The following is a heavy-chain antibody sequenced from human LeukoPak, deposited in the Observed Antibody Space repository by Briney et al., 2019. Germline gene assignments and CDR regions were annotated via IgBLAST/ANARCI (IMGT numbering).Heavy chain of an antibody. CDR2: ISSSGSTI. J-gene: IGHJ4*02. Sequence: GGSLRLSCAASGFTFSSYSMNWVRQAPGKGLEWVSYISSSGSTIYYADSVKGRFTISRDNAKNSLYLQMNSLRAEDTAVYYCARDGDTDGYKVLYYFDYWGQGTLVTVSS. CDR1: GFTFSSYS. V-gene: IGHV3-48*04. D-gene: IGHD5-12*01. CDR3: ARDGDTDGYKVLYYFDY.